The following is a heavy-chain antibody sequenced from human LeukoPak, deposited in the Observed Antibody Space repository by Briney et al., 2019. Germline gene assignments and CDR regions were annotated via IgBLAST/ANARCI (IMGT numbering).Heavy chain of an antibody. CDR1: GCSISNYY. CDR3: ARVISGTTVSTFSFDY. Sequence: PSETLSLTCTVSGCSISNYYWSWMRQPPGKGLEWIGYTYYSGSTNYSPSLKSRVTISVDTSKNQFSLKLSSVTAADTAVYYCARVISGTTVSTFSFDYWGKGTLVTVSS. V-gene: IGHV4-59*01. CDR2: TYYSGST. J-gene: IGHJ4*02. D-gene: IGHD4-17*01.